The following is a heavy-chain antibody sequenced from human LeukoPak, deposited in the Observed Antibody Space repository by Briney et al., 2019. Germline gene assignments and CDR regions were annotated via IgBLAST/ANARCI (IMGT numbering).Heavy chain of an antibody. CDR1: GYTLTELP. J-gene: IGHJ4*02. CDR3: ATDGAVAGYFDY. D-gene: IGHD6-19*01. CDR2: FGPEDGET. V-gene: IGHV1-24*01. Sequence: ASVKVSCQVCGYTLTELPMHWLRRAAGKGLAWMGCFGPEDGETIYAQKFKGRVTMTEDTSTDTAYMELSSLRSEDTAVYYCATDGAVAGYFDYWGQGTLVTVSS.